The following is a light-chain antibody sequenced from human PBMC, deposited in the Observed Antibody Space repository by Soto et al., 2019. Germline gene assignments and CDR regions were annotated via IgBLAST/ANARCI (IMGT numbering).Light chain of an antibody. V-gene: IGLV2-23*02. J-gene: IGLJ2*01. CDR1: SIDVGTYHL. CDR3: CSYAGSTTFVV. Sequence: QSVLTQPASVSGSPGQSITISCTGTSIDVGTYHLVSWYRQYPGKAPKLLIYEVSKLPSGVSDRFSGSKSGNTASLTISGLQAEDEADYFCCSYAGSTTFVVFGGGTKLTVL. CDR2: EVS.